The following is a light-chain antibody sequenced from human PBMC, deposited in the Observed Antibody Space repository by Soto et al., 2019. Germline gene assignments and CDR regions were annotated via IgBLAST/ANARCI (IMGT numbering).Light chain of an antibody. Sequence: DIVMTQSPDSLAVSLGERATINCKCSQSVLYSSNNKNYLAWYQQKPGQPPKLLLYWASTRESGVPDRFSGSGTGTEFTHTITSLQPEDVAFSYCQQYYRTPWTFGQGTKVDIK. J-gene: IGKJ1*01. V-gene: IGKV4-1*01. CDR2: WAS. CDR3: QQYYRTPWT. CDR1: QSVLYSSNNKNY.